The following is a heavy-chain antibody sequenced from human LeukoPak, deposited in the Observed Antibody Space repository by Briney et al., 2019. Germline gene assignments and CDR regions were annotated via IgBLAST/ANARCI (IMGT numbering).Heavy chain of an antibody. D-gene: IGHD1-26*01. V-gene: IGHV3-23*01. Sequence: GGSLRLSCAASGFTFSSYGMSWVRQAPGKGLEWVSAITATSSSTHDADSVQGRFTISRDNSKNTLYLQMNSLRPEDTAVYYCANKYTGSPVNYWGQGTLVTVSS. CDR3: ANKYTGSPVNY. CDR2: ITATSSST. J-gene: IGHJ4*02. CDR1: GFTFSSYG.